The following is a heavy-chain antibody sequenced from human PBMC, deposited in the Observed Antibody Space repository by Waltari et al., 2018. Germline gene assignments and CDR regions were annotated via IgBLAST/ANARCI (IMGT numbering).Heavy chain of an antibody. CDR1: GGSFSGYY. J-gene: IGHJ6*02. CDR3: ARTRFLEWLLQNYYYGMDV. D-gene: IGHD3-3*01. CDR2: INHSGST. V-gene: IGHV4-34*01. Sequence: QVQLQQWGAGLLKPSETLSLTCAVYGGSFSGYYWSWIRQPPGKGLEWIGEINHSGSTNSNPTLKSRVTISVDTSKNQFSLKLSSVNAADTAVYYCARTRFLEWLLQNYYYGMDVWGQGTTVTVSS.